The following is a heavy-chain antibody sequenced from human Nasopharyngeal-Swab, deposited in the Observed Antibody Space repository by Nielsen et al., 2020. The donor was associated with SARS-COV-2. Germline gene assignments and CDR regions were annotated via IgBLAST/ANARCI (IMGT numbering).Heavy chain of an antibody. CDR1: GFSFSSYA. CDR3: ARTQGLDSNQILGPPPYMDV. J-gene: IGHJ6*03. D-gene: IGHD4-11*01. V-gene: IGHV3-23*01. Sequence: GGSLRLSCAASGFSFSSYAMSWVRQTPGKGLEWVSGISASGGSTYYADSVKGRFTISRDNSENTLSLQMNSPRAEDTAVYYCARTQGLDSNQILGPPPYMDVWGKGTTVTVSS. CDR2: ISASGGST.